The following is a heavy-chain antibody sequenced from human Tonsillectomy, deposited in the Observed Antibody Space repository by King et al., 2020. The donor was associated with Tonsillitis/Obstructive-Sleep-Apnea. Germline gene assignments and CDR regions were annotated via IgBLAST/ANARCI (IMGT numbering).Heavy chain of an antibody. CDR1: GFSLSTNGVG. J-gene: IGHJ5*02. V-gene: IGHV2-5*02. CDR2: IYWDDDK. CDR3: AHRQGYCTGGNCTRWFDP. D-gene: IGHD2-8*02. Sequence: ITLKESGPTLVKPTQTLTLTCTFSGFSLSTNGVGVGWIRQPPGKALEWLALIYWDDDKRYNTSLKSRLTITKDTSKNQVVLTMTNMDPVDTATYYCAHRQGYCTGGNCTRWFDPWGQGTLVTVSS.